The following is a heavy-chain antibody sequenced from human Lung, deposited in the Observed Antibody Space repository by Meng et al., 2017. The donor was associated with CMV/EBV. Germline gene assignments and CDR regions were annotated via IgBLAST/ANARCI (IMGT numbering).Heavy chain of an antibody. CDR3: ARGVGSYDFWSAYSYYYGLDV. CDR1: GFTFSDYS. CDR2: ISSSDYI. V-gene: IGHV3-21*01. Sequence: GESLKISCTASGFTFSDYSMNWVRQAPGKGLEWVSSISSSDYIYYADSVRGRFTISRDNAKHSLYLQMNSLRAEDTAVYYCARGVGSYDFWSAYSYYYGLDVWGQGXTVTASS. D-gene: IGHD3-3*01. J-gene: IGHJ6*02.